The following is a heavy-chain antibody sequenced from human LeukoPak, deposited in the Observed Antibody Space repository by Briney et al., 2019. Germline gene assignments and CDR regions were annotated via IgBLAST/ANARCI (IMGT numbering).Heavy chain of an antibody. D-gene: IGHD2-21*02. Sequence: PSETLSLTCAVYGGSFSGYYWSWIRQPPGKGLEWIGEINHSGSTNYNPSLKSRVTISVDTSKNQFSLKLSSVTAADTAVYYCASSSIVVVTRNFDYWGQGTLVTVSS. CDR3: ASSSIVVVTRNFDY. CDR2: INHSGST. V-gene: IGHV4-34*01. CDR1: GGSFSGYY. J-gene: IGHJ4*02.